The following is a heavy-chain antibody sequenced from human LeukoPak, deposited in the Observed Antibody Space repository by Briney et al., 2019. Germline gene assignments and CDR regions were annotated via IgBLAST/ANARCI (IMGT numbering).Heavy chain of an antibody. CDR2: IYHTGST. V-gene: IGHV4-38-2*02. CDR1: GYPISSGNY. Sequence: PSETLSLTCAVSGYPISSGNYWGWIRQPPGKGLEWIGSIYHTGSTYYNPSLKSRVTISVDTSKNQFSLKLNSVTAADTAVYYCARDKAPLGPAQYNWFDPWGQGTLVTVSS. CDR3: ARDKAPLGPAQYNWFDP. D-gene: IGHD5-24*01. J-gene: IGHJ5*02.